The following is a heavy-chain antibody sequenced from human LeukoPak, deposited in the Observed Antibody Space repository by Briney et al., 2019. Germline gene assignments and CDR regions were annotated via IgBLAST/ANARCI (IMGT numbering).Heavy chain of an antibody. D-gene: IGHD3-10*01. CDR1: GYTFTSYG. Sequence: GASVKVSCKASGYTFTSYGISWVRQAPGQGLEWMGWISAYSGNTNYAQKLQGRVTMTTDTSTSTAYMELRSLRSDDTAVYYCARRITMVRGVIIGDYYYYYYMDVWGKGTTVTVSS. V-gene: IGHV1-18*01. CDR3: ARRITMVRGVIIGDYYYYYYMDV. J-gene: IGHJ6*03. CDR2: ISAYSGNT.